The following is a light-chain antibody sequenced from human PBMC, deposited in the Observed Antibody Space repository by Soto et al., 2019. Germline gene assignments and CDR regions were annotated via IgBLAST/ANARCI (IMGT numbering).Light chain of an antibody. J-gene: IGKJ1*01. V-gene: IGKV1-5*01. CDR3: QQYNSYSRT. CDR1: QSISSW. CDR2: DAS. Sequence: DIPMTQSPSTLSASVGDRVIVTCRASQSISSWLAWYQQKPGKAPKLLIHDASSLQSGVPSRFSGSGSGTEFTLAIRSLQPDDFANYDCQQYNSYSRTFGQGTKVEIK.